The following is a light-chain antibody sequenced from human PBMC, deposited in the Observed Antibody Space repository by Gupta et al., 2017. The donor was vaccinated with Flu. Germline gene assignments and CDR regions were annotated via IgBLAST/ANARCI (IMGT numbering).Light chain of an antibody. Sequence: ATLSVSPGAGATLSCRASQNVGKQTDWYQQKPGKAPRLLICAASISDTGIPARFSGSGSGTEFTLTMSIRKLEDVAVYFCQRFKAWHPITFGGGTKVEIK. J-gene: IGKJ4*01. V-gene: IGKV3D-15*03. CDR1: QNVGKQ. CDR3: QRFKAWHPIT. CDR2: AAS.